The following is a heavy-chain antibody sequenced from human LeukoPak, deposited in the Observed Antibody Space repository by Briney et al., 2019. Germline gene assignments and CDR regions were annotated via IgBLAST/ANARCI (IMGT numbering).Heavy chain of an antibody. CDR3: ARSEGSSWYPY. CDR1: GGTFSSYA. Sequence: SVKVSCKASGGTFSSYAISWVRQAPGQGLEWMGRIIPILGIANYAQKFQGRVTITADKSTSTAYMELSSLRSEDTAVYYCARSEGSSWYPYWGQGTLVTVSS. D-gene: IGHD6-13*01. V-gene: IGHV1-69*04. J-gene: IGHJ4*02. CDR2: IIPILGIA.